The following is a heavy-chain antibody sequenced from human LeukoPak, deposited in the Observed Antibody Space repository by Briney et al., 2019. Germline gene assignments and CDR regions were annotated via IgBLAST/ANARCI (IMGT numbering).Heavy chain of an antibody. CDR2: IDDDGRST. CDR3: TRGYGDSRVHYYYGMDV. D-gene: IGHD4-17*01. Sequence: GGSLRLSCAASGFTFSSYWMHWVRQAPGKGLIWVSRIDDDGRSTNYADSVKGRFTISRDNAKNTLYLQMNSLRAEDTAVYYCTRGYGDSRVHYYYGMDVWGQGTAVTVSS. J-gene: IGHJ6*02. CDR1: GFTFSSYW. V-gene: IGHV3-74*01.